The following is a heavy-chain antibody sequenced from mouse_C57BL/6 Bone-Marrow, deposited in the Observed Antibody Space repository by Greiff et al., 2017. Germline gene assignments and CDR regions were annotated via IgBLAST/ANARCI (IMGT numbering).Heavy chain of an antibody. Sequence: EVQLQQSGGDLVKPGGSLKLSCAASGFTFSSYGMSWVRQTPDKRLEWVATISSGGSYTYYPDSVKGRFTISRDNAKNTLYLQMSSLKSEDTAMYYCARRGYYGDYWGQGTTLTVSS. CDR1: GFTFSSYG. CDR2: ISSGGSYT. V-gene: IGHV5-6*01. CDR3: ARRGYYGDY. D-gene: IGHD1-1*01. J-gene: IGHJ2*01.